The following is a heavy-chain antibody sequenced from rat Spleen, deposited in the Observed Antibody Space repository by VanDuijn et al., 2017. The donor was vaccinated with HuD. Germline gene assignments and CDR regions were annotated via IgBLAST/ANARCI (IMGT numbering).Heavy chain of an antibody. CDR1: GFTFNNYW. V-gene: IGHV5-31*01. CDR2: ITNTGGST. CDR3: TRAATGGVMDA. D-gene: IGHD5-1*01. J-gene: IGHJ4*01. Sequence: EVQLVESGGGLVQPGRSLKLSCVASGFTFNNYWMTWIRQAPGKGLEWVASITNTGGSTHYPDSVKGRFTISRDNAKSTLYLQMNSLRSEDTATYYCTRAATGGVMDAWGQGASVTVSS.